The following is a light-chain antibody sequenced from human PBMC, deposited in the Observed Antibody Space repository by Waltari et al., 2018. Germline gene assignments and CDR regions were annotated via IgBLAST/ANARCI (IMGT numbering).Light chain of an antibody. CDR1: QSISSY. CDR3: QQSYSTLPYT. Sequence: IQMTQSPPSLSASVEDTGTITCRASQSISSYLNWYQQKPGKAPKLLIYAASSLQSGVPSRFSGSGSGTDFTLTISSLQPEDFATYYCQQSYSTLPYTFGQRTKLEIK. CDR2: AAS. J-gene: IGKJ2*01. V-gene: IGKV1-39*01.